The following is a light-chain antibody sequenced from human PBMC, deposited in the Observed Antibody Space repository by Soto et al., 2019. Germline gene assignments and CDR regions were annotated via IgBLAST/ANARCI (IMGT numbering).Light chain of an antibody. J-gene: IGKJ2*01. Sequence: EVVLTQSPGTLSLSPGERATLSCRASQSVSNNYFAWYQQKPGQAPRLLIFGSSDRAAGIPDRFSSSRSGTDITLTISRLEPEDFAVYYCQQYGSSYPYTFGQGTKVEIK. CDR3: QQYGSSYPYT. CDR1: QSVSNNY. CDR2: GSS. V-gene: IGKV3-20*01.